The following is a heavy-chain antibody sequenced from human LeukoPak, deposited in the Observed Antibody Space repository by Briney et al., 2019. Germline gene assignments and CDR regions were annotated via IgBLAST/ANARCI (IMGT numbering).Heavy chain of an antibody. D-gene: IGHD1-26*01. V-gene: IGHV3-23*01. CDR1: GFTFSSYA. J-gene: IGHJ4*02. CDR2: ISSSGGST. CDR3: AKSRIVLVHYFDY. Sequence: PGGSLRLSCVASGFTFSSYAMSWVRQAPGKGLEWVSAISSSGGSTYYADSVKGRFTISRDNSKNTLYLQMNSLRVEDMAVYYCAKSRIVLVHYFDYWGQGTLVTVSS.